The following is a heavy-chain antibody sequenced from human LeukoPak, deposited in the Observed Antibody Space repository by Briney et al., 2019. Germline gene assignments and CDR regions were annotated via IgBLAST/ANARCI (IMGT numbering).Heavy chain of an antibody. Sequence: GESLKISCKGSGYSFTNYWISWVRQMPGKGLEWMGSIDPSDSYTNYSPSFQGHVTISADKTISTAYLHRSSLKASDTAMYYCAGGERGLMSDYWGQGTLVTVSS. CDR2: IDPSDSYT. CDR3: AGGERGLMSDY. J-gene: IGHJ4*02. D-gene: IGHD3-16*01. CDR1: GYSFTNYW. V-gene: IGHV5-10-1*01.